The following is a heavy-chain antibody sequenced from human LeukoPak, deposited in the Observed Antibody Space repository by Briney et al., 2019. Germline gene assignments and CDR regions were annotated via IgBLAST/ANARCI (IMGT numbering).Heavy chain of an antibody. J-gene: IGHJ4*02. Sequence: ASVKLSCTVSGYTLTELSMHWVRQAPGKGSEGVGGFDPEDGETIYAQKFQGRVTMTEDTTTDTAYMELSSLRAEDAAVYYCATAGEEGLTVWYFDYWGQGTLVTVSS. CDR2: FDPEDGET. CDR3: ATAGEEGLTVWYFDY. V-gene: IGHV1-24*01. CDR1: GYTLTELS. D-gene: IGHD3-16*01.